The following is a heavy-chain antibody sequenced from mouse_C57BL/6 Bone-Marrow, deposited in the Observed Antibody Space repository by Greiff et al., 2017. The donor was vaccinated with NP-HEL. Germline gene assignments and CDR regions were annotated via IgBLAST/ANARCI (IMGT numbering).Heavy chain of an antibody. V-gene: IGHV1-55*01. CDR1: GYTFTSYW. D-gene: IGHD1-1*01. J-gene: IGHJ2*01. CDR3: HITTVVPYYFDY. CDR2: IYPGSGST. Sequence: VQLQQPGAELVKPGASVKMSCKASGYTFTSYWITWVKQRPGQGLEWIGDIYPGSGSTNYNEKFKSKATLTVDTSSSTAYMQLSSLTSEDSAVYYCHITTVVPYYFDYWGQGTTLTVSS.